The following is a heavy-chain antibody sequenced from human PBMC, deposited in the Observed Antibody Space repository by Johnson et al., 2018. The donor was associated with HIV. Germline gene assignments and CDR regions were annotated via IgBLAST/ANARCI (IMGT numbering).Heavy chain of an antibody. CDR3: ARDQGELRRTHAFDI. CDR1: GFTFSNYA. D-gene: IGHD1-14*01. V-gene: IGHV3-23*04. Sequence: VQLVESGGGLVQPGGSLRLSCAASGFTFSNYAMSWVRQAPGKGLEWVSAISGSGGSTYYADSVKGRFTISRDNSKNTLYLQMNSLRHEDTAVYYCARDQGELRRTHAFDIWGQGTMVTVSS. J-gene: IGHJ3*02. CDR2: ISGSGGST.